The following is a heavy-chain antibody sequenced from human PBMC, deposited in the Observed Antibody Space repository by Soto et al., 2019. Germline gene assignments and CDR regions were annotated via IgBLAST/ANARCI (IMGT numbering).Heavy chain of an antibody. CDR1: GYTLTELS. Sequence: ASVKVSCKVSGYTLTELSMHWVRQAPGKGLEWMGGFDPEDGETIYAQKFQGRVTMTEDTSTDTAYMELSSLRSEDTAVYYCATYHKGYYAYYFDYWGQGTLVTVSS. J-gene: IGHJ4*02. CDR3: ATYHKGYYAYYFDY. D-gene: IGHD3-3*01. V-gene: IGHV1-24*01. CDR2: FDPEDGET.